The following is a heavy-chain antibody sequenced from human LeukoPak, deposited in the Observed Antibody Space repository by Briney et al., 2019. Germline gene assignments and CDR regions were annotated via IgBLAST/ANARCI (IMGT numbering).Heavy chain of an antibody. CDR3: ARADEWELPGY. CDR2: ISSSSSYI. J-gene: IGHJ4*02. Sequence: PGGSLRLSCAASGFTFNSYSMNWVRQAPGKGLEWASSISSSSSYIYYADSVKGRFTISRDNAKNSLYLQMNSLRAEDTAVYYCARADEWELPGYWGQGTLVTVSS. V-gene: IGHV3-21*01. D-gene: IGHD1-26*01. CDR1: GFTFNSYS.